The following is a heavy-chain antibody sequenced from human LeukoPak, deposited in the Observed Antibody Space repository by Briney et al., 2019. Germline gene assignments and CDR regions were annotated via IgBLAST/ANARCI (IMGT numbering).Heavy chain of an antibody. D-gene: IGHD6-13*01. V-gene: IGHV3-23*01. CDR1: GFTFSSYG. J-gene: IGHJ4*02. CDR2: ISGSGGST. Sequence: GGSLRLSCAASGFTFSSYGMSWVRHPPGKGLEWVSGISGSGGSTYNADSVKGRFTISRDNSKNTLYLQMNSLRAEDTAVYYCAKATLYSSSWYIDYWGQGTLVTVSS. CDR3: AKATLYSSSWYIDY.